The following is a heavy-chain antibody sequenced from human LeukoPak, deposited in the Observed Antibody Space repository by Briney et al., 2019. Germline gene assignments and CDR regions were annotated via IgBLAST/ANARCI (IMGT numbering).Heavy chain of an antibody. CDR2: LYSDGPT. D-gene: IGHD3-10*01. V-gene: IGHV3-66*02. CDR3: ARQSRYYGSGSSGTDV. J-gene: IGHJ6*02. Sequence: GGSLRLSCAASGFIVRTYYMNWVRQAPGKGLEWVSVLYSDGPTYYADSVKGRFTISRDNSKNTLHLQMNSLRAEDTAVYYCARQSRYYGSGSSGTDVWGQGTTVTVSS. CDR1: GFIVRTYY.